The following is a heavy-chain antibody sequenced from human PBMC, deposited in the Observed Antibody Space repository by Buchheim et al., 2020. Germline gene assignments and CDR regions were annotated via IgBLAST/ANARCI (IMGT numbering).Heavy chain of an antibody. V-gene: IGHV3-7*01. Sequence: EVQLVESGGGLVQPGGSLRLSCAASGFTFSNYWMTWVRQAPGKGLEWVANIKQDGSDNYYVDSVKGRFTISRDNAKNSLYLQMNSLRAEDTAVYYCASSTIVGVVTYGMDVWGQGTT. CDR1: GFTFSNYW. CDR3: ASSTIVGVVTYGMDV. D-gene: IGHD3-3*01. J-gene: IGHJ6*02. CDR2: IKQDGSDN.